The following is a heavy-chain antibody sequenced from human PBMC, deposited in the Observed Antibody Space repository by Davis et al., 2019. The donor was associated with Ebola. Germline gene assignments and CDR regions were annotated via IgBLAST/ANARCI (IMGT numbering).Heavy chain of an antibody. CDR3: ARDSLPPSGFEPY. CDR1: GFTFRSYS. V-gene: IGHV3-48*02. D-gene: IGHD5-12*01. Sequence: GGSLRLSCAASGFTFRSYSMHWVRQPPGYERYSVSAIIGSGSTTHYADSVKGRFTISRDNAKNSLYLQMNSLRDEDTAVYYCARDSLPPSGFEPYWGQGTVVTVTS. CDR2: IIGSGSTT. J-gene: IGHJ4*02.